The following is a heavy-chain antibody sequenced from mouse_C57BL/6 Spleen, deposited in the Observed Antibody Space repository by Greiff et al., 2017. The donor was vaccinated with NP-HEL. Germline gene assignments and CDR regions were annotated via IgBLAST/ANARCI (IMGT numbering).Heavy chain of an antibody. Sequence: QVQLQQPGAELVRPGSSVKLSCKASGYTFTSYWMDWVKQRPGQGLEWIGNIYPSDSETHYNQKFKDKATLTVDKSSSTAYMQLSSLTSEDSAVYYCARNYDYDPHWDYWGQGTTLTVSS. CDR2: IYPSDSET. CDR1: GYTFTSYW. J-gene: IGHJ2*01. CDR3: ARNYDYDPHWDY. D-gene: IGHD2-4*01. V-gene: IGHV1-61*01.